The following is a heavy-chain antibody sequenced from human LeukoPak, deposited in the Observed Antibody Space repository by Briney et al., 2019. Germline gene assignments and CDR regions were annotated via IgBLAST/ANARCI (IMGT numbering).Heavy chain of an antibody. CDR3: ARDLGPPYSSGWYWY. CDR1: GYTFTAYY. V-gene: IGHV1-2*06. D-gene: IGHD6-19*01. CDR2: INPNSGGT. J-gene: IGHJ4*02. Sequence: ASVKVSCKASGYTFTAYYMHWVRQAPGQGLEWMGRINPNSGGTNYAQKFQGRVTMTRDTSISTAYMELSRLRSDDTAVYYCARDLGPPYSSGWYWYWGQGTLVTVSS.